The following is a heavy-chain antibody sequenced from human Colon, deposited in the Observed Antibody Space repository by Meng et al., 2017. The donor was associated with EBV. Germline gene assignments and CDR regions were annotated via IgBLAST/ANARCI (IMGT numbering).Heavy chain of an antibody. CDR1: GDSVSSNRAA. Sequence: QVQAHRSGPGLVKPSQTLSLTCSISGDSVSSNRAAWNWIRQSPSGGLEWLGRTYCRSKWSNDYAVSVKSRLTISPDTSKNQFSLHLASVNPEDTGVYYCAREVDYGGNSVSFDFWGQGTLVTVSS. CDR2: TYCRSKWSN. CDR3: AREVDYGGNSVSFDF. V-gene: IGHV6-1*01. D-gene: IGHD4-23*01. J-gene: IGHJ4*02.